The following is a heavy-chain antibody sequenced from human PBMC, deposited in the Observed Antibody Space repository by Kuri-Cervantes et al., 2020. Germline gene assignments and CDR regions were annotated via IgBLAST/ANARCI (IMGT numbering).Heavy chain of an antibody. J-gene: IGHJ6*02. CDR2: FDPEDGET. CDR1: GYTLTELS. V-gene: IGHV1-24*01. CDR3: ARARDYDFWSGYYWPLNYYYYGMDV. Sequence: ASVKVSCKVSGYTLTELSMHWVRQAPGKGLEWMGGFDPEDGETIYAQKFQGRVTMTEDTSTDTAYMELSSLRSEDTAVYYCARARDYDFWSGYYWPLNYYYYGMDVWGQGTTVTVSS. D-gene: IGHD3-3*01.